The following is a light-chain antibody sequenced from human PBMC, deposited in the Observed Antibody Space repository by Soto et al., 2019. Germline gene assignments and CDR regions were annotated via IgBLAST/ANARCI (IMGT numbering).Light chain of an antibody. CDR3: QQYGSPSIT. CDR1: QSVSSSY. J-gene: IGKJ5*01. V-gene: IGKV3-20*01. CDR2: GAS. Sequence: EIVLTQSPGTLSLSPGEGATLSCRASQSVSSSYLAWYQQKPGQAPRLLIYGASSRATGIPDRFSGSGSGTDFTLTISRLEPEDFAVYYCQQYGSPSITFGQGTRLEIK.